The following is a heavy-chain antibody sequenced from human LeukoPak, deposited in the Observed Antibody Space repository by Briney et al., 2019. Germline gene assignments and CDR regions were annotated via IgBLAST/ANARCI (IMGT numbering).Heavy chain of an antibody. CDR1: GYSFTSYW. CDR2: IDPSDSYT. V-gene: IGHV5-10-1*01. Sequence: GESLKISCKGSGYSFTSYWISWVRQMPGKGLEWMGRIDPSDSYTNYSPSFQGHVTISADKSISTAYLQWSSLKASDTAMYYCARHVSPIDIVVVPAPTYFGYWGQGTLVTVSS. J-gene: IGHJ4*02. CDR3: ARHVSPIDIVVVPAPTYFGY. D-gene: IGHD2-2*01.